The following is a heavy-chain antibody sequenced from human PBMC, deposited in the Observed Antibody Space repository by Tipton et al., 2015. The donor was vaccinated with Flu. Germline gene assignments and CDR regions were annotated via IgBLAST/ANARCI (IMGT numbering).Heavy chain of an antibody. Sequence: CAASGFTFSSYWMSWVRQAPGKGLEWVANIKQDGSEKYYVDSVKGRFTISRDNAKNSLYLQMNSLRAEDTAVYYCAREAGDYGAGFDYWGQGTLVTVSS. V-gene: IGHV3-7*01. CDR3: AREAGDYGAGFDY. CDR2: IKQDGSEK. J-gene: IGHJ4*02. CDR1: GFTFSSYW. D-gene: IGHD4-17*01.